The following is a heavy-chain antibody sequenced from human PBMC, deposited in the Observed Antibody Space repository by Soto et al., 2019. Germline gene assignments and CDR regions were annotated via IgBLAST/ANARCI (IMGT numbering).Heavy chain of an antibody. J-gene: IGHJ5*02. CDR3: ARGGVVVVVAATRPNNWFDP. CDR1: GYTFTNYV. CDR2: ISAYNGKT. D-gene: IGHD2-15*01. V-gene: IGHV1-18*01. Sequence: ASLKLSCKSSGYTFTNYVISWVRQAPGQGLEWMGWISAYNGKTNYAQKLQGRVTMTTDTSASTAYMELSSLRSEDTAVYYCARGGVVVVVAATRPNNWFDPWGQGTLVTVSS.